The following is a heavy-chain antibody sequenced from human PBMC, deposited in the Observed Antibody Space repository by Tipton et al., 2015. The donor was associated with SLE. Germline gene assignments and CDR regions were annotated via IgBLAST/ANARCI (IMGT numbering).Heavy chain of an antibody. V-gene: IGHV4-31*03. Sequence: TLSLTCTVSGGSISSGGYYWSWIRQHPGKGLEWIGDIYYSGSPYYNPSLKSRITISLDTSKNEFSLRLRSVTAADTAVYYCARDGDGGNVYYMDVWGKGTTVTVSS. J-gene: IGHJ6*03. CDR2: IYYSGSP. CDR1: GGSISSGGYY. D-gene: IGHD1-1*01. CDR3: ARDGDGGNVYYMDV.